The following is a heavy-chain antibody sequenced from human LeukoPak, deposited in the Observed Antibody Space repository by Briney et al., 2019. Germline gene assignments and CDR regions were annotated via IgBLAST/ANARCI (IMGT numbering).Heavy chain of an antibody. CDR2: IYYSGST. Sequence: PSETLSLTCTVSGGSIRSFYWRWIRQPPGKGLEWIGYIYYSGSTNYNPSLKSRVTISVDTSKNQFSLKLSSVTAADTAVYYCARNDSVAGTTFDYWGQGTLVTVSS. CDR1: GGSIRSFY. D-gene: IGHD6-19*01. CDR3: ARNDSVAGTTFDY. J-gene: IGHJ4*02. V-gene: IGHV4-59*12.